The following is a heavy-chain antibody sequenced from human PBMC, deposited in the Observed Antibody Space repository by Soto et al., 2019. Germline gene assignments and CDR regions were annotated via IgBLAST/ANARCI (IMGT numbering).Heavy chain of an antibody. CDR3: ARDRGYDFWSGQINY. CDR1: GFTFSSYS. V-gene: IGHV3-21*01. CDR2: ISSSSSYI. D-gene: IGHD3-3*01. J-gene: IGHJ4*02. Sequence: EVQLVESGGGLVKPGGSLRLSCAASGFTFSSYSMNWVRQAPGKGLEWVSSISSSSSYIYYAASVKGRFTISRDNAKNSLYLQMNSQRAEDTAVYYCARDRGYDFWSGQINYWGQGTLVTVSS.